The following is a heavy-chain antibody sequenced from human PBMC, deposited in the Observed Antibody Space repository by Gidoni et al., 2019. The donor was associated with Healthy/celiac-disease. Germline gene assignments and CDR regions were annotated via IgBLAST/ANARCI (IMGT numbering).Heavy chain of an antibody. CDR3: ARGGGYSYGHDY. V-gene: IGHV4-59*01. CDR1: GGSISSYY. J-gene: IGHJ4*02. CDR2: IYYRGST. D-gene: IGHD5-18*01. Sequence: QVQLQESGPGLVKPSETLSLTCTVSGGSISSYYWSWIRQPPGKGLEWIGYIYYRGSTNYNPSLKSRVPISVDTSKNQFSLKLSSVTAADTAVYYCARGGGYSYGHDYWGQGTLVTVSS.